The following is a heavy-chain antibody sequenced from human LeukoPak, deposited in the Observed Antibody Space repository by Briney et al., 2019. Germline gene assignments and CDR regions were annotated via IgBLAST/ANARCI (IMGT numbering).Heavy chain of an antibody. CDR1: GFTFNSYT. V-gene: IGHV3-21*01. CDR3: ARGAMKDGFDF. D-gene: IGHD2-2*01. J-gene: IGHJ4*02. CDR2: ISSSSSYI. Sequence: GGSLRLSCAASGFTFNSYTMNWVRQAPGKGLEWVSSISSSSSYIFYADSVKGRFTISRDNAKNSLFLQMNSLRAEDTVVYSCARGAMKDGFDFWGQGTLVTVSS.